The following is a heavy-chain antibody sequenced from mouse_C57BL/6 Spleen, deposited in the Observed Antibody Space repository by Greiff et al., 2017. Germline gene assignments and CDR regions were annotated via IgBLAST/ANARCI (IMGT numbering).Heavy chain of an antibody. CDR2: IDPSDSYT. CDR1: GYTFPSYW. J-gene: IGHJ1*03. CDR3: ATSGYSNPLGYFDG. Sequence: QVQLQQPGAELVMPGASVKLSCKASGYTFPSYWMHWVKQRPGQGLEWIGEIDPSDSYTNYNQKFKGKSTLTVDKSSSTAYMQLSSLTSEDSAVYYCATSGYSNPLGYFDGWGTGTTVTVSS. D-gene: IGHD2-5*01. V-gene: IGHV1-69*01.